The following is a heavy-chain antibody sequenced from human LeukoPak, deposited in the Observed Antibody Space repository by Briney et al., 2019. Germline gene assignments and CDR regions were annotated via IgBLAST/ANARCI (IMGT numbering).Heavy chain of an antibody. CDR1: GGSISGYY. CDR2: IHYTGAT. CDR3: TRGNILSGYCFDF. V-gene: IGHV4-34*01. J-gene: IGHJ4*02. D-gene: IGHD3-9*01. Sequence: KSSETLSLTSAVYGGSISGYYWSWIRQPPGKGLEWVGEIHYTGATSYNPSLKSRATISIETSKNQVSLKLSSVTAADTAVYYCTRGNILSGYCFDFWGQGALVTVSS.